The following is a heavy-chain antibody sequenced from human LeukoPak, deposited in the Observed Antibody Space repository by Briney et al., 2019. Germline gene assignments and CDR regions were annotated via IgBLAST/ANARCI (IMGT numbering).Heavy chain of an antibody. D-gene: IGHD5-12*01. Sequence: ASVKVSCKASGYTFTGYYMHWVRQAPGQGLEWMGWINPNSGGTNYAQKFQGRVTMTRDTSISTAYMELSRLRSDDTAVYYCARGYGGSGYDFLADYWGQGTLVTVSS. J-gene: IGHJ4*02. CDR1: GYTFTGYY. CDR3: ARGYGGSGYDFLADY. CDR2: INPNSGGT. V-gene: IGHV1-2*02.